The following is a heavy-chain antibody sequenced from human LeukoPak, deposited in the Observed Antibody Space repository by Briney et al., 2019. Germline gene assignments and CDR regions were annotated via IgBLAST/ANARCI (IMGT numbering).Heavy chain of an antibody. V-gene: IGHV3-66*02. CDR3: AKSGGNTSSREFFDS. CDR1: GSTVSSNY. D-gene: IGHD3-10*01. J-gene: IGHJ4*02. Sequence: PGGSLRLSCAASGSTVSSNYMSWVRQAPGKGLEWVSVIYSGGSTYYADSVKGRCTISRDNSKNTLYLQMNSLRAEDTAVYFCAKSGGNTSSREFFDSWGQGTLVTVSS. CDR2: IYSGGST.